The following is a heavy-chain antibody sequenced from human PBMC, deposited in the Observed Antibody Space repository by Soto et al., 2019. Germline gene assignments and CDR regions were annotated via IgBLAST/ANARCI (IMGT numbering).Heavy chain of an antibody. V-gene: IGHV3-33*01. J-gene: IGHJ4*02. CDR1: GFTFSSYG. Sequence: QVQLVESGGGVVQPGRSLRLSCAASGFTFSSYGMHWVRQAPGKGLEWVAVIWYDGSNKYYADSVKGRFTISRDNSKNTLYLQMNSLRAEDTAVYYCARGAGLSSYGGNSDFDYWGQGTLVTVSS. CDR2: IWYDGSNK. D-gene: IGHD2-21*02. CDR3: ARGAGLSSYGGNSDFDY.